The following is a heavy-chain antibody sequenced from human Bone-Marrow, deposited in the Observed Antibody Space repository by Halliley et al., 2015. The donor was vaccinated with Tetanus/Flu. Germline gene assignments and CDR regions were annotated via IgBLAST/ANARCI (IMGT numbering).Heavy chain of an antibody. CDR3: ARDMPFDS. CDR2: ISYSATP. J-gene: IGHJ4*02. D-gene: IGHD2-2*01. Sequence: KGLEWIGYISYSATPYYNPSLKSRIRISLDTSQNPFSLKLSSVTAADTAAYYCARDMPFDSWGQGISVTVSS. V-gene: IGHV4-31*02.